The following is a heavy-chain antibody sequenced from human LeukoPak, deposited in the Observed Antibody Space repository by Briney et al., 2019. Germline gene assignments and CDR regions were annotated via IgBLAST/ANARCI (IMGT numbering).Heavy chain of an antibody. V-gene: IGHV5-51*01. J-gene: IGHJ4*02. CDR2: IYPGDSDT. CDR3: ARHYYYDSSGYYDCFDY. D-gene: IGHD3-22*01. Sequence: GESLKISCKGSGYSFISYWIGWVRQMPGKGLEWMGIIYPGDSDTRYSPSFQGQVTISADKSISTAYLQWSSLKASDTAMYYCARHYYYDSSGYYDCFDYWGQGTLVTVSS. CDR1: GYSFISYW.